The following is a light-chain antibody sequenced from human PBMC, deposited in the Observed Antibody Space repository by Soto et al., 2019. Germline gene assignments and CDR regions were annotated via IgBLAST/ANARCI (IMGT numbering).Light chain of an antibody. Sequence: DIQMTQSPSSLSASVGDRVTITCRASQSISSYLNWYQQKPGKAPKLLIYAASRLQSGVPSRFSGSGSGTDFTLTIAGLQPEDSASYFCQQSISAPLTFGGGTKVEIK. CDR2: AAS. V-gene: IGKV1-39*01. CDR1: QSISSY. CDR3: QQSISAPLT. J-gene: IGKJ4*01.